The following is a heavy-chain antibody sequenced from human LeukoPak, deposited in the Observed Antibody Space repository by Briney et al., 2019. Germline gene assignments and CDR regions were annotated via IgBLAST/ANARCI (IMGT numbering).Heavy chain of an antibody. V-gene: IGHV3-74*01. J-gene: IGHJ3*02. CDR3: ARDLSAFDI. CDR2: INSDGSST. CDR1: GFTFSNAW. Sequence: GGSLRLSCAASGFTFSNAWMHWVRQAPGKGLVWISRINSDGSSTNYADSVKGRFTISRDNAKNTLHLQMNSLRAEDTAVYYCARDLSAFDIWGQGTMVTVSS.